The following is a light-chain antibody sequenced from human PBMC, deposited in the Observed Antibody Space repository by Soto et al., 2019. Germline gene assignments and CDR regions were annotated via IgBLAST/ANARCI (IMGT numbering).Light chain of an antibody. CDR2: GAS. V-gene: IGKV3D-15*01. J-gene: IGKJ4*01. Sequence: ERVMTQSPATLSVSPGERATLSCRASHSVSSNLAWYQQKVGQAPRLLIHGASTRATGIPARFSGGGSGTEFTLAISSLQSEDFAVYYCQQYNNWPPTFGGGTKVDIK. CDR3: QQYNNWPPT. CDR1: HSVSSN.